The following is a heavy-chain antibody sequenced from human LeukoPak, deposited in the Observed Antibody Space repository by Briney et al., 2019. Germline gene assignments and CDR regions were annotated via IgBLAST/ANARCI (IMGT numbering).Heavy chain of an antibody. D-gene: IGHD3-10*01. J-gene: IGHJ4*02. CDR1: GYTFTSYG. Sequence: GASVKVSCKASGYTFTSYGISWVRQAPGQGLEWMGWINPNSGGTNYAQKFQGRVTMTRDTSISTAYMELSRLRSDDTAVYYCARGMVPGVFSPDYWGQGTLVTVSS. CDR3: ARGMVPGVFSPDY. CDR2: INPNSGGT. V-gene: IGHV1-2*02.